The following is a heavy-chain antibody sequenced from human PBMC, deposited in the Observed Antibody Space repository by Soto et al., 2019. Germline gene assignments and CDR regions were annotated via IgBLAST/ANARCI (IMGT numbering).Heavy chain of an antibody. Sequence: ASVKVSCKASGGTFSSYTISWVRQAPGQGLEWMGRIIPILGIANYAQKFQGRVTITADKSTSTAYMELSSLRSEDTAVYYCAREAQQLVYYYYYMDVWGKGTTVTVSS. CDR3: AREAQQLVYYYYYMDV. V-gene: IGHV1-69*04. J-gene: IGHJ6*03. CDR2: IIPILGIA. D-gene: IGHD6-6*01. CDR1: GGTFSSYT.